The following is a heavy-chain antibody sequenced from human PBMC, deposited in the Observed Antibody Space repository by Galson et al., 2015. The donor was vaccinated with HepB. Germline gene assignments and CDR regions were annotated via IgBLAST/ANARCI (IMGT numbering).Heavy chain of an antibody. D-gene: IGHD3-3*01. CDR2: INPSGAGT. CDR1: GYTFTSYY. Sequence: SVKVSCKASGYTFTSYYMHWVRQAPGQGLEWMGIINPSGAGTSYAQKFQGRVTMTRDTSTSTVYMELSSLRSEDTAVYYCARDECFLEWLLLSDCGMDVWGQGTTVIVSS. CDR3: ARDECFLEWLLLSDCGMDV. V-gene: IGHV1-46*01. J-gene: IGHJ6*02.